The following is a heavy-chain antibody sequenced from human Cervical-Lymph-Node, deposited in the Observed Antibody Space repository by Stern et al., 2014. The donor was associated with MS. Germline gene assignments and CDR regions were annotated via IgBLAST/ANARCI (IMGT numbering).Heavy chain of an antibody. Sequence: VQLVESGAEVRKPGTSVKVSCKASGYTFTDYGITWVRQAPGQGLEWMGWINAYNGNTNYAQRLQGRVTMTTDKSTSTAYMELRSLNSDDTAIYFCARSSFSNSSLFDYWGQGTLLTVSS. D-gene: IGHD6-6*01. V-gene: IGHV1-18*01. CDR3: ARSSFSNSSLFDY. CDR1: GYTFTDYG. J-gene: IGHJ4*02. CDR2: INAYNGNT.